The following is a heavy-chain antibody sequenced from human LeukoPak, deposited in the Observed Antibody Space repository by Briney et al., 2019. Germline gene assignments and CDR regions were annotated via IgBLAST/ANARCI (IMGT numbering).Heavy chain of an antibody. J-gene: IGHJ6*03. CDR1: GFTFSSYV. CDR3: AKDQAYYGSGSYYMDV. D-gene: IGHD3-10*01. Sequence: GGSLRLSCAASGFTFSSYVMHWVRQAPGKGLEWVAVISYDGINKYYADSVKGRFTISRDNSKNSLYLQMNSLRPEDTAVYYCAKDQAYYGSGSYYMDVWGKGTTVTISS. CDR2: ISYDGINK. V-gene: IGHV3-30*04.